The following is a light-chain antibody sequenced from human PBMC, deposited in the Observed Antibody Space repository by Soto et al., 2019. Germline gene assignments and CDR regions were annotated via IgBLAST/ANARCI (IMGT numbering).Light chain of an antibody. V-gene: IGKV3-15*01. J-gene: IGKJ1*01. Sequence: ETVMTQSPATLSVSPGERATLSCRASQSVSSNLAWYQQKPGQAPRLLIYGASTRATGIPARFSGSGSGTEFTLTISSLQSEDFAVYSCQQYNNWPQTFGQGTRVEIK. CDR2: GAS. CDR3: QQYNNWPQT. CDR1: QSVSSN.